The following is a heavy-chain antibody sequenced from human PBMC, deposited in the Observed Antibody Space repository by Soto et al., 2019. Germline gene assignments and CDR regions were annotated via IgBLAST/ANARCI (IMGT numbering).Heavy chain of an antibody. D-gene: IGHD2-2*01. CDR2: INHTGST. V-gene: IGHV4-34*01. CDR3: ARQGRVVIPSTMAKWFDP. CDR1: GGSSSGYY. Sequence: SGTLSLTCAVYGGSSSGYYRTWIRQPPGKGLEWIGEINHTGSTYYNPSLKSRVTISVDTSKNQFSLRLSSVTAADTAVYYCARQGRVVIPSTMAKWFDPWGQGTLVTVSS. J-gene: IGHJ5*02.